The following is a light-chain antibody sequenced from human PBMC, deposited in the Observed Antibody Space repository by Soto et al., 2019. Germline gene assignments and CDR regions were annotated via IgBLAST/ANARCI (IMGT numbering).Light chain of an antibody. J-gene: IGKJ4*01. V-gene: IGKV1-27*01. CDR2: SAS. CDR1: QAITDC. Sequence: DIQMTQSPSSLSASVGDRVSITCRASQAITDCLAWYQHKPGKVPKLLIHSASTLQSGVPSRFSGSGFGTDFTLTISSLQPEDVATYYCQQVNTFPLTFGGGTKVDIK. CDR3: QQVNTFPLT.